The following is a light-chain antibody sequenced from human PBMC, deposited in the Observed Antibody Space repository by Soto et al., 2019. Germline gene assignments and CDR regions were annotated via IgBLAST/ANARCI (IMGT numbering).Light chain of an antibody. CDR2: GAF. CDR1: QSVRSN. J-gene: IGKJ1*01. V-gene: IGKV3-15*01. Sequence: EIVMTQSPVTLSVYPGERATLSCRASQSVRSNLAWYQQKPVQAPSLLIYGAFTRATGIPTRFSGTGSGTEFTLTISSRQSEYFALYYYQQYNYWPLTFGQGTKVDIK. CDR3: QQYNYWPLT.